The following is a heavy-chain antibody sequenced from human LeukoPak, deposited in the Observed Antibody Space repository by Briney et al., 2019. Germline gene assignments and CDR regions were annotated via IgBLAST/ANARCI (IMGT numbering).Heavy chain of an antibody. V-gene: IGHV3-74*01. CDR3: ARGYYSSSRIDY. D-gene: IGHD6-13*01. CDR2: VNSDGSTT. CDR1: GFPFSNYW. J-gene: IGHJ4*02. Sequence: PGGSLRLSCAASGFPFSNYWMHWVRQAPGKGLVWFSRVNSDGSTTNYADSVKGRFTISRDNAENTLYMRMNSLRPEDTAAYYCARGYYSSSRIDYWGQGTLVTVSS.